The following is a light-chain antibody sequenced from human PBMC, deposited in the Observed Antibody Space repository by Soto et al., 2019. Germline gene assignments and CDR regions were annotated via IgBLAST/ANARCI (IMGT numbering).Light chain of an antibody. CDR3: SSYTSSRALVV. CDR2: EVT. CDR1: SSDVGGSNY. V-gene: IGLV2-14*01. Sequence: QSVLTQPASVSGSPGQSITISCAGTSSDVGGSNYVSWYQHHPGKAPKVIIYEVTNRPSGVSHRFSGSKSGNTASLTISGLQAEDEADYYCSSYTSSRALVVFGGGTKLTVL. J-gene: IGLJ3*02.